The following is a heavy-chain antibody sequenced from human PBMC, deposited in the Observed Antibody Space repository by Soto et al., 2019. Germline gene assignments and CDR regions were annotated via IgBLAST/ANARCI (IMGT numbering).Heavy chain of an antibody. V-gene: IGHV3-30*18. CDR2: ISYDGSNK. J-gene: IGHJ4*02. CDR1: GFTFSSYG. D-gene: IGHD3-10*01. Sequence: PGGSLRLSCAASGFTFSSYGMHWVRQAPGKGLEWVAVISYDGSNKYYADSVKGRFTISRDNSKNTLYLQMNSLRAEDTAVYYCAKDFGSGSYPHDYWGQGTLVTVSS. CDR3: AKDFGSGSYPHDY.